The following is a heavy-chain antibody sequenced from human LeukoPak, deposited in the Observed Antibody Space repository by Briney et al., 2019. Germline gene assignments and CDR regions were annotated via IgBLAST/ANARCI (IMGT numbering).Heavy chain of an antibody. CDR1: GGYY. CDR2: INHSGST. CDR3: ASPVFMDSSGPIDY. J-gene: IGHJ4*02. D-gene: IGHD3-22*01. V-gene: IGHV4-34*01. Sequence: SETLSLTCAVYGGYYWSWIRQPPGKGLEWIGEINHSGSTNYNPSLKSRVTISVDTSKNQFSLKLSSVTAADTAVYYCASPVFMDSSGPIDYWGQGTLVTVSS.